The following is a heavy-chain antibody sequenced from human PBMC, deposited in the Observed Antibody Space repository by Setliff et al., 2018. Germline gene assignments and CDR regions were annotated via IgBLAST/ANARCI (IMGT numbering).Heavy chain of an antibody. CDR1: GYTFSSYG. CDR3: SRLVRDCTRTTCQRASGAEL. CDR2: ISTYTGNT. Sequence: ASVKVFCKASGYTFSSYGITWVRQAPGQGLEWMGWISTYTGNTNYAQKLQGRVTMTTDTSTSTAYLELRSLTSDDTAVYYCSRLVRDCTRTTCQRASGAELWGQGSLVTVSS. D-gene: IGHD2-2*01. J-gene: IGHJ4*02. V-gene: IGHV1-18*01.